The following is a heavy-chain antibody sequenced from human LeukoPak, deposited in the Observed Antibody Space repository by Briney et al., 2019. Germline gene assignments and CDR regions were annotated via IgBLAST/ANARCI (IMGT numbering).Heavy chain of an antibody. CDR1: VYTLTELS. CDR3: ATVVAYYDSSGIEYFQH. D-gene: IGHD3-22*01. CDR2: FDPEDGET. J-gene: IGHJ1*01. V-gene: IGHV1-24*01. Sequence: ASVKVSCKVSVYTLTELSMHWVRQAPGKGLEWMGGFDPEDGETIYAQKFQGRVTMTEDTPTDTAYMELSSLRSEDTAVYYCATVVAYYDSSGIEYFQHWGQGTLVTVSS.